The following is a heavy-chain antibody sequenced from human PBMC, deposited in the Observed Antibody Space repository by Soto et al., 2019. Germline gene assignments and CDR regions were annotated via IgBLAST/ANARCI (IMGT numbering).Heavy chain of an antibody. J-gene: IGHJ4*02. Sequence: GGSLRLSCAASGFTFSSYAMSWVRRAPGKGLEWVSAISGSGGSTYYADSVKGRFTISRDNSKNTLYLQMNSLRAEDTAVYNGAKDRDYYESSGQNDYWGQGTLDTISS. CDR3: AKDRDYYESSGQNDY. CDR1: GFTFSSYA. D-gene: IGHD3-22*01. CDR2: ISGSGGST. V-gene: IGHV3-23*01.